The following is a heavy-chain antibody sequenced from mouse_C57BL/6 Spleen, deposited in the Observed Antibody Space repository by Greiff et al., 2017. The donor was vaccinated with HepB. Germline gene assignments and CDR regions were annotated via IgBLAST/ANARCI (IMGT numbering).Heavy chain of an antibody. V-gene: IGHV1-55*01. D-gene: IGHD1-1*01. Sequence: QVQLQQSGAELVKPGASVKMSCKASGYTFTSYWITWVKQRPGQGLEWIGDIYPGSGSTNYNEKLKSKDTLTVDTSSSPAYRQLSSLTSEDSAVYYCARDYGSSYWYFDVWGTGTTVTVSS. J-gene: IGHJ1*03. CDR2: IYPGSGST. CDR1: GYTFTSYW. CDR3: ARDYGSSYWYFDV.